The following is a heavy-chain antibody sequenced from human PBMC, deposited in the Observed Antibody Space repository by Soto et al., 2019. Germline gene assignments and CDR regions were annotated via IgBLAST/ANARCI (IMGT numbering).Heavy chain of an antibody. CDR2: IYYSGST. CDR3: ARDKDPRGPYYGMDV. V-gene: IGHV4-59*01. Sequence: PSETLSLTCTVSGGSISSYYWSWIRQPPGKGLEWIGYIYYSGSTNYNPSLKSRVTISVDTSKNQFSLKLSSVTAADTAVYYCARDKDPRGPYYGMDVWGQGTTVTVSS. D-gene: IGHD2-15*01. CDR1: GGSISSYY. J-gene: IGHJ6*02.